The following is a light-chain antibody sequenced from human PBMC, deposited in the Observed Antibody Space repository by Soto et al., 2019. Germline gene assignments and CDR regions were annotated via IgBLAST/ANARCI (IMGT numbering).Light chain of an antibody. CDR2: EVR. Sequence: QSVLTQPASVSGSPGQSITISCTGTSSDVGSYNYVAWYQQLPGKTPKLMIYEVRIRPSGISSRFSGSKSGNTASLTISGIQAEDEDDYYCISYTGSDTYYVFGTGTKLTVL. CDR3: ISYTGSDTYYV. V-gene: IGLV2-14*01. CDR1: SSDVGSYNY. J-gene: IGLJ1*01.